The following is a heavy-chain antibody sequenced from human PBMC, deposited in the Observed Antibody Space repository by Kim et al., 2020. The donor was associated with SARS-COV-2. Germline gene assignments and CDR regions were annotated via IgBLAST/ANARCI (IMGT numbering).Heavy chain of an antibody. CDR3: AKTWGDGDYYYGSGRSYAFDI. Sequence: GGSLRLSCAASGFTFDDYAMHWVRQAPGKGLEWVSGISWNSGSIGYADSVKGRFTISRDNAKNSLYLQMNSLRAEDTALYYCAKTWGDGDYYYGSGRSYAFDIWGQGTMVTVSS. CDR2: ISWNSGSI. D-gene: IGHD3-10*01. CDR1: GFTFDDYA. V-gene: IGHV3-9*01. J-gene: IGHJ3*02.